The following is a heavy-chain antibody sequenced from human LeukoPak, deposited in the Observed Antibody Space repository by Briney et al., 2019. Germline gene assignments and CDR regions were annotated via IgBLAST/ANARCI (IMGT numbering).Heavy chain of an antibody. J-gene: IGHJ3*02. D-gene: IGHD2-15*01. V-gene: IGHV4-4*07. Sequence: PSETLSLTCTVSSGSINNYYLSWIRQPAGKGLEWIGRIYTRGSTIYNPSLKSRVTMSVDTSKNQFSLKLSSVTAAETAVYYCARGRYCSADICSGGDAFDIWGQGTMVSVSS. CDR1: SGSINNYY. CDR2: IYTRGST. CDR3: ARGRYCSADICSGGDAFDI.